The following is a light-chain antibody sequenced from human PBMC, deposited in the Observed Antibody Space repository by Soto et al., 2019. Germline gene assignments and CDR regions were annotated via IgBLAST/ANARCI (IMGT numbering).Light chain of an antibody. Sequence: QSALTQPASVSGSPGQSIAISCTGTSSDVGKYSYVSWFQQYPGNAPKLMIYEVSNRPSGVSNRFSGSKSGNTASLTISGLQWEDEADYYCSSFTTSSTGVFGGGTKLTVL. J-gene: IGLJ3*02. V-gene: IGLV2-14*01. CDR2: EVS. CDR1: SSDVGKYSY. CDR3: SSFTTSSTGV.